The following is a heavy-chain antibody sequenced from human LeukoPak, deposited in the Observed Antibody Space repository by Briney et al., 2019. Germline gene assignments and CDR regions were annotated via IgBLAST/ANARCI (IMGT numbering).Heavy chain of an antibody. CDR2: IYYSGST. CDR3: ARHVPQFVYSSSWGSYIDY. V-gene: IGHV4-59*08. D-gene: IGHD6-13*01. J-gene: IGHJ4*02. CDR1: GGSISSYY. Sequence: SETLSLTCTVSGGSISSYYWSWIRQPPGKGLEWIGYIYYSGSTNYNPSLKSRGTISVDTSKNQFSLKLSSVTAADTAVYYCARHVPQFVYSSSWGSYIDYWGQGTLVTVSS.